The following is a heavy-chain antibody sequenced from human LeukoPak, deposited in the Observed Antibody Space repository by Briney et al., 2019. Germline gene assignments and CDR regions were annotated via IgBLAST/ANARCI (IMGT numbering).Heavy chain of an antibody. CDR1: GFAFSTYW. J-gene: IGHJ4*02. CDR2: INSDGSRT. D-gene: IGHD3-10*01. Sequence: GGYLRLSCAASGFAFSTYWMDWVRLAPGKGLVWVSRINSDGSRTSYADSVKGRFTISRDNAKNTLYLQMNSLRAEDTAVYYCAVRGVITPDPSDYWGQGTLVTASS. CDR3: AVRGVITPDPSDY. V-gene: IGHV3-74*01.